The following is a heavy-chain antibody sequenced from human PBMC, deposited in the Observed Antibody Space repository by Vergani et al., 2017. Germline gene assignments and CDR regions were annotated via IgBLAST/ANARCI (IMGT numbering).Heavy chain of an antibody. CDR1: GASIISSNYY. CDR3: ARHSTVEWLVKLGWIDP. Sequence: QLQLQESGPGLVKPSATLSLTCSVSGASIISSNYYWGWIRQPPGKGLEWIASIYYSGCTYYNPSHKSRVTISVDTSKNQFSLKLSSVTAADTAVYFCARHSTVEWLVKLGWIDPWGQGILVTVSS. V-gene: IGHV4-39*01. J-gene: IGHJ5*02. CDR2: IYYSGCT. D-gene: IGHD6-19*01.